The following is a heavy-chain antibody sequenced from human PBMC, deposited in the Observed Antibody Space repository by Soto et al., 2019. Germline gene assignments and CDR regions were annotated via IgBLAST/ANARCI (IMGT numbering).Heavy chain of an antibody. Sequence: ASVKVSCKASGYTFTSYGISWVRQAPGQGLEWMGWISAYNGNTNYAQKLQGRVTMTTDTSTSTAYMELRSLRSDDTAVYYCALREWGEIRNYDYIWGSYRENWFDPWGQGTLVTVSS. D-gene: IGHD3-16*02. CDR1: GYTFTSYG. CDR3: ALREWGEIRNYDYIWGSYRENWFDP. CDR2: ISAYNGNT. V-gene: IGHV1-18*01. J-gene: IGHJ5*02.